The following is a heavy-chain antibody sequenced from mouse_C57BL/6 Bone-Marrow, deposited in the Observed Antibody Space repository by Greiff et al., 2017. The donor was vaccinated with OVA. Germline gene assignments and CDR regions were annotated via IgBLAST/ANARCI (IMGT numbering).Heavy chain of an antibody. V-gene: IGHV1-39*01. D-gene: IGHD3-1*01. CDR3: RRGGSGWFDY. J-gene: IGHJ3*01. CDR2: IKPNYGTT. CDR1: GYSFTDYN. Sequence: VQLQQSGPELVKPGASVKISCKASGYSFTDYNMNWVQQSTGKSLEWLGVIKPNYGTTCYNQKFTGKATLTVDQSSRASYKLISMLAAEAAVVYCGRRGGSGWFDYWGQGTLVTVSA.